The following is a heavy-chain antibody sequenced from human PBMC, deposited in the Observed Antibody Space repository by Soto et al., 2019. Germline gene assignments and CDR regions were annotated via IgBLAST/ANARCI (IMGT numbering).Heavy chain of an antibody. CDR3: GRVVIKMAIRSIDS. V-gene: IGHV4-34*01. J-gene: IGHJ4*02. CDR2: VNPGGIT. CDR1: GGSLSGYY. Sequence: ASETLSLTCAVYGGSLSGYYCTWIRQPPGKGLEWIGEVNPGGITNYSPSVKSRLKISLDTSKKEVSLEMTSVTAADTAVYYCGRVVIKMAIRSIDSRGPGTLVTVSS.